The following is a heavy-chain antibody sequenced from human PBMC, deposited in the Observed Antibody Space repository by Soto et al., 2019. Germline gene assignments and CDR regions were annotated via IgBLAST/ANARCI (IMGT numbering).Heavy chain of an antibody. D-gene: IGHD4-17*01. CDR2: IYPGDSDT. Sequence: GESLKISCKGSGYSFTSYWIGWVRQMPGKGLEWMGIIYPGDSDTRYSPSFQGQVTIPADKSISTAYLQWSSLKASDTAMYYCARETTVTTEDYYGMDVWGQGTTVTVSS. CDR3: ARETTVTTEDYYGMDV. J-gene: IGHJ6*02. V-gene: IGHV5-51*01. CDR1: GYSFTSYW.